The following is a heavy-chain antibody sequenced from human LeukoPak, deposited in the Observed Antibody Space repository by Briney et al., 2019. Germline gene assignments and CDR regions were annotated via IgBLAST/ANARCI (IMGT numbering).Heavy chain of an antibody. D-gene: IGHD1-1*01. Sequence: PSETLSLTCAVYGGSFSGYYWSWIRQPPGKGLEWIREINHSGSTNYNPSLKSRVTISVDTSKNQFSLKLSSVTAADTAVYYCARGTGTRKFDPWGQGTLVTVSS. J-gene: IGHJ5*02. CDR3: ARGTGTRKFDP. V-gene: IGHV4-34*01. CDR1: GGSFSGYY. CDR2: INHSGST.